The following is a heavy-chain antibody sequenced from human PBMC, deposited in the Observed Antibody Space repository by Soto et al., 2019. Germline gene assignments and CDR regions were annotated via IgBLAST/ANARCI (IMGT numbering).Heavy chain of an antibody. CDR1: GGTFSSYA. V-gene: IGHV1-69*01. Sequence: QVQLVQSGAEVKKPGSSVKVSCKASGGTFSSYAISWVRQAPGQGLEWMGGIIPIFGTANYAQKFQGRVTITADESTSTAYMELSSLRSEDTAVYYCARTFWSGYYIGDRSGAHEYFQLWGQGTLVTVSS. J-gene: IGHJ1*01. D-gene: IGHD3-3*01. CDR2: IIPIFGTA. CDR3: ARTFWSGYYIGDRSGAHEYFQL.